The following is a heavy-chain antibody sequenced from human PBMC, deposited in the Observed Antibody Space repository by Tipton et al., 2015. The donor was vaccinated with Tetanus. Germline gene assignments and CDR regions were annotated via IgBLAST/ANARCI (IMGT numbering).Heavy chain of an antibody. CDR3: ARHLYGYWFDP. J-gene: IGHJ5*02. D-gene: IGHD2/OR15-2a*01. Sequence: TLSLTCTVSGGSISDKKYYWGWIRQAPGKGLEWIASIYFKGDTYYSPSLKSRLTIDVDTSQNLFSLKLTSVTTADTAVYYCARHLYGYWFDPWGAGALVTVSS. CDR2: IYFKGDT. CDR1: GGSISDKKYY. V-gene: IGHV4-39*01.